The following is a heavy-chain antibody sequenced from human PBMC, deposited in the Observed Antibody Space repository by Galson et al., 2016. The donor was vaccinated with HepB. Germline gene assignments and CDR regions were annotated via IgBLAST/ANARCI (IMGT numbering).Heavy chain of an antibody. CDR3: VTGHMARYFDY. V-gene: IGHV1-24*01. J-gene: IGHJ4*02. D-gene: IGHD2-21*01. CDR2: FDPEDGKT. Sequence: SVKVSCKVSGYTLTEFSMHWVRQAPGKGLEWMGGFDPEDGKTIYAQRFQGRATMTGDTSTDTAYMELSSLRSDDTAVYYCVTGHMARYFDYWGQGTLLIVSS. CDR1: GYTLTEFS.